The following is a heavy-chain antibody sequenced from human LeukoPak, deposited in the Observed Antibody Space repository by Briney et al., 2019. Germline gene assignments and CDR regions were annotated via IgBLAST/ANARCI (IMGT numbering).Heavy chain of an antibody. CDR3: AKGRGNPLNFDY. J-gene: IGHJ4*02. CDR2: IWYDGSNK. Sequence: GGSLRLSCAASGFTFSSYGMHWVRQAPGKGLEWVAVIWYDGSNKYYADSVKGRFTISRDNSKNTLYLQMNSLRAEDTAVYYCAKGRGNPLNFDYWGQGTLVTVSS. V-gene: IGHV3-33*06. D-gene: IGHD2/OR15-2a*01. CDR1: GFTFSSYG.